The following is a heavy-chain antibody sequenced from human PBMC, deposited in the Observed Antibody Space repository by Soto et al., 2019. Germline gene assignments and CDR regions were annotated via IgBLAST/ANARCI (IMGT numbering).Heavy chain of an antibody. V-gene: IGHV4-30-2*01. CDR3: ARVGIYGGDYYFDY. CDR1: GGSISSGGYS. D-gene: IGHD4-17*01. Sequence: QLQLQESGSGLVKPSQTLSLTCAVSGGSISSGGYSWSWIRQPPGKGLEWIGYIYHSGSTYYNPSLKSRVTISVDRSKNQFSLKLSSVTAADTAVYYCARVGIYGGDYYFDYWGQGTLVTVSS. J-gene: IGHJ4*02. CDR2: IYHSGST.